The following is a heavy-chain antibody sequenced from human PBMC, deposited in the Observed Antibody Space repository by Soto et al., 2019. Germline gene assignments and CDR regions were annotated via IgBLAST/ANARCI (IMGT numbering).Heavy chain of an antibody. CDR1: GGSISSYY. D-gene: IGHD3-10*01. Sequence: SETLSLTCTVSGGSISSYYWSWIRQPPGKGLEWIGYIYYSGGTNYNPSLKSRVTISIDTSKNQFSLKLSSVTAADTAVYYCARRNYGSGIDYWGQGTLVTVSS. CDR3: ARRNYGSGIDY. CDR2: IYYSGGT. V-gene: IGHV4-59*08. J-gene: IGHJ4*02.